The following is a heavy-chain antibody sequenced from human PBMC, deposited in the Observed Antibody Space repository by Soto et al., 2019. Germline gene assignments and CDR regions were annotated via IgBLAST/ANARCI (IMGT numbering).Heavy chain of an antibody. V-gene: IGHV3-23*01. CDR3: GKDPGVDFVTRLDY. CDR2: ISGGGGST. CDR1: GFIFSKYA. J-gene: IGHJ4*02. Sequence: GGSLRLSCAASGFIFSKYAMSWVRQAPGKGLEWVSGISGGGGSTFYPDSVKGRFTISRENSRNTLYLHMNSLQAEDTAVYYCGKDPGVDFVTRLDYWGRGTLVTVSS. D-gene: IGHD3-10*01.